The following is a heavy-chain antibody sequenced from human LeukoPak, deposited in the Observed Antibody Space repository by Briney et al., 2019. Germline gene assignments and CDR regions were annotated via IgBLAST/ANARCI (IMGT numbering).Heavy chain of an antibody. CDR2: IYHSGSP. CDR1: GGSISSNNW. J-gene: IGHJ4*02. CDR3: ARANINNWHSCDY. V-gene: IGHV4-4*02. D-gene: IGHD1-1*01. Sequence: PSGTLSLTCAVSGGSISSNNWWGWVRQPPGQGLEWIGEIYHSGSPNYNPSLKSRVTISVDKSRNHFSLNLSSVTAADTAVYYCARANINNWHSCDYWGQGTLVTVSS.